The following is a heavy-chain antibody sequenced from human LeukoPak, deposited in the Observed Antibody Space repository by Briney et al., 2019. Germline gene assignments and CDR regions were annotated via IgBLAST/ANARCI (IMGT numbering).Heavy chain of an antibody. D-gene: IGHD3-16*01. CDR3: ATYRGGGGGVGY. Sequence: SETLALTCTVCGASTAGSYWSWIRQPPGKGLEWIGYFRNPNYNPSLKSRVTISGDTSKNQFSLKLNSVTAADRAVYYCATYRGGGGGVGYWGPGNLVIVSS. J-gene: IGHJ4*02. CDR1: GASTAGSY. CDR2: FRNP. V-gene: IGHV4-59*01.